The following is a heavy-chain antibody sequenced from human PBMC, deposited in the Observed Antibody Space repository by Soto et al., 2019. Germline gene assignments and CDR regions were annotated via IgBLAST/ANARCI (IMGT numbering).Heavy chain of an antibody. J-gene: IGHJ4*02. CDR2: ISSSSSYI. Sequence: EVQLVECGGGLVKPWGSLRLSCAASGYTFSSYSMNWVRQAPGKWLEWVSAISSSSSYIYYADSVKGRFTISRDNAKNSLYLLMNSLRAEDTAVYYCARDGLEMATISRYDYWGQGTLVTVSS. CDR3: ARDGLEMATISRYDY. CDR1: GYTFSSYS. D-gene: IGHD5-12*01. V-gene: IGHV3-21*01.